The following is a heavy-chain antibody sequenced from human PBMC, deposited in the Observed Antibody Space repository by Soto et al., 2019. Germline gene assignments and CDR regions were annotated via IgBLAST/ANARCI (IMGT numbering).Heavy chain of an antibody. Sequence: PSETLSLTCAVYGGSFSGYYWNWIRQPPGKGLEWIGEINHSGSTNYNPSLKSRVTISVDTSKNQFSLKLSSVTAADTAVYYCARGGRGYYKVYYYGMDVWGQGTTVTVYS. CDR2: INHSGST. CDR1: GGSFSGYY. CDR3: ARGGRGYYKVYYYGMDV. D-gene: IGHD1-26*01. V-gene: IGHV4-34*01. J-gene: IGHJ6*02.